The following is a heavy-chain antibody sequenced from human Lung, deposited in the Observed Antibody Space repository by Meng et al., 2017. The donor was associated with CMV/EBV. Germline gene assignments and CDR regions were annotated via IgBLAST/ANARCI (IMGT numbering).Heavy chain of an antibody. D-gene: IGHD4-17*01. V-gene: IGHV1-69*05. J-gene: IGHJ1*01. CDR1: GGTYSTYG. CDR2: IITLFGTP. CDR3: ARSLMTTVTTLGD. Sequence: SEKVSCKVSGGTYSTYGICWVRQAPGQGLEWMGVIITLFGTPNYAQRFQGRVTFTTDESTSTTYMEQRSLRSEDTALYYCARSLMTTVTTLGDWGHGPLVTVSS.